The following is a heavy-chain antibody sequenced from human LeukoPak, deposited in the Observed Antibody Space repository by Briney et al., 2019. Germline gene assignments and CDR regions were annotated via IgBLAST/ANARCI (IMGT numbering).Heavy chain of an antibody. V-gene: IGHV3-7*01. D-gene: IGHD3-16*02. CDR2: IKQDGSEK. J-gene: IGHJ4*02. Sequence: GGSLRLSCAASGITFSSYWMSWVRQAPGKGLEWVANIKQDGSEKYYVDSVKGRFTTSRDNAKNSLYLQMNSLRAEDTAVYYCASYLWGSYRCFDSWGQGTLVTVSS. CDR3: ASYLWGSYRCFDS. CDR1: GITFSSYW.